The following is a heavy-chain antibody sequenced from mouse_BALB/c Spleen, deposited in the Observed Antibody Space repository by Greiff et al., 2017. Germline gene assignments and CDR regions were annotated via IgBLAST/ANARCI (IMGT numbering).Heavy chain of an antibody. Sequence: VMLVESGPGLVAPSQSLSITCTVSGFSLTSYGVHWVRQPPGKGLEWLGVIWAGGSTNYNSALMSRLSISKDNSKSQVFLKMNSLQTDDTAMYYCARGLRREYYAMDYWGQGTSVTVSS. J-gene: IGHJ4*01. CDR2: IWAGGST. CDR1: GFSLTSYG. D-gene: IGHD2-4*01. CDR3: ARGLRREYYAMDY. V-gene: IGHV2-9*02.